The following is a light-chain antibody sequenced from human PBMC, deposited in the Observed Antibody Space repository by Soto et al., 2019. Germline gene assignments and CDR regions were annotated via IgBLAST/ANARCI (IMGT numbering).Light chain of an antibody. J-gene: IGKJ1*01. Sequence: EIVLTQSPCSLSVSTGERATLSCWASQSVSSSFVAWYQQKPGQAPKLLIYGASSRAAGIPDRFSGSGSGTEFILTISSLQSEDVAVYYCQHFYNTLPWTFGQGTKVDIK. CDR1: QSVSSSF. V-gene: IGKV3-20*01. CDR3: QHFYNTLPWT. CDR2: GAS.